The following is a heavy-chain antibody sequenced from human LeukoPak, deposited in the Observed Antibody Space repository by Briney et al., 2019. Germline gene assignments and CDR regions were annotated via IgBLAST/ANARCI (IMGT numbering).Heavy chain of an antibody. CDR2: IYPGDSDT. D-gene: IGHD3-10*01. J-gene: IGHJ4*02. CDR3: ARLPYYYGSGSYYKGYFDY. V-gene: IGHV5-51*01. Sequence: GESLKISCKGSGYSFTSYWIGWVRQMPGKGLEWMGIIYPGDSDTRYSPSFQGQVTISADKSISTAYLQWSSLKASDTAMYYCARLPYYYGSGSYYKGYFDYWGQGTLVTVYS. CDR1: GYSFTSYW.